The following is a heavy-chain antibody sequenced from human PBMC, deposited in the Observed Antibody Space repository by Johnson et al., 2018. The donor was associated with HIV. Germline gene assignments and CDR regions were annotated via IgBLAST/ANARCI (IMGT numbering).Heavy chain of an antibody. V-gene: IGHV3-30*04. D-gene: IGHD6-13*01. CDR3: AETPGIAAAGTGYAFDI. CDR1: GLNFSDYG. Sequence: QVQLVESGGGVVRPGTSVRVSCVVSGLNFSDYGFHWVRQAPGKGLEWVAVISYDGSNKYYADSVKGRFTISRDNSKNTLYLQMNSLRAEDTAVYYCAETPGIAAAGTGYAFDIWGQGTMVTVSS. CDR2: ISYDGSNK. J-gene: IGHJ3*02.